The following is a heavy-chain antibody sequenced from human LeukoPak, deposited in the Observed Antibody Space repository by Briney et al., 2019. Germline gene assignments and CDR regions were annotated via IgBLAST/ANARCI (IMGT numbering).Heavy chain of an antibody. J-gene: IGHJ4*02. CDR2: IRNRPNSYTT. Sequence: GSLRLSCAASGFTFSDHYMDWVCQAPAKGLEWVGRIRNRPNSYTTKYAASVEGRLITSRDDSKNSLYLQMNSLKTHETASDYCALRGLGAHFGVYWGQGTLVTVSS. CDR1: GFTFSDHY. CDR3: ALRGLGAHFGVY. V-gene: IGHV3-72*01. D-gene: IGHD1-26*01.